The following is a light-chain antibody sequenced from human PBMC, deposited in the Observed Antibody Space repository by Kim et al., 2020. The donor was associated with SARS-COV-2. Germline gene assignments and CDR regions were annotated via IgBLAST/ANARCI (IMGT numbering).Light chain of an antibody. CDR2: GKN. Sequence: ALGQTVRITGQGDSLRTYYASWYQQKPGQAPILVIHGKNNRPSGIPDRFSGSSSGNTASLTVTGAQAVDEADYYCISRDNSGDHVVFGGGTQLTVL. CDR3: ISRDNSGDHVV. J-gene: IGLJ2*01. V-gene: IGLV3-19*01. CDR1: SLRTYY.